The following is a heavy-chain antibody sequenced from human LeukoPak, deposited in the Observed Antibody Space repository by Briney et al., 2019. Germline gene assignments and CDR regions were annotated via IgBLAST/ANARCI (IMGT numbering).Heavy chain of an antibody. V-gene: IGHV3-33*01. D-gene: IGHD6-13*01. CDR1: GFTFSTYV. CDR2: IWYDGRNK. CDR3: ARGDRSSWFNFDY. J-gene: IGHJ4*02. Sequence: PGGSLRLSCAASGFTFSTYVMHWVRQAPGKGLEGVAVIWYDGRNKYFADSVRGRFSTSRDNSKNTTYLQMNSLRAEDTAVYYCARGDRSSWFNFDYWGQGTLVTVSS.